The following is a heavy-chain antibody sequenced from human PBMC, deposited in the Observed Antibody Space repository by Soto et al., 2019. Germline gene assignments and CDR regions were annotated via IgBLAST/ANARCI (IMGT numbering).Heavy chain of an antibody. V-gene: IGHV3-23*01. CDR1: ECSFSSYA. Sequence: EVQLMESGGGLVQPGGSLRLSCAASECSFSSYALNWVRQAPGKGLEWVSAISATGTTTYYADSVKGRFTISRDNSKRTLFLQMDSLSPEDTAVYYCATYSSPFDYWGQGTLVTVSS. J-gene: IGHJ4*02. CDR3: ATYSSPFDY. CDR2: ISATGTTT. D-gene: IGHD6-13*01.